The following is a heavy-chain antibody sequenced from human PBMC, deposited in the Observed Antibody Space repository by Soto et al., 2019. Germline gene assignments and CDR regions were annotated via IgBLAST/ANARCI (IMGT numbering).Heavy chain of an antibody. D-gene: IGHD3-3*01. CDR1: GGSISSGGYY. Sequence: QVQLQESGPGLVKPSQTLSLTCTVSGGSISSGGYYWSWIRQHPGKGLEWIGYIYYSGSTYYNPSLKSRVIISVVSSKNQFSLKLSSVTAADTAVYYCARAGTIFGVVIPWFDPWGQGTLVTVSS. CDR2: IYYSGST. V-gene: IGHV4-31*03. CDR3: ARAGTIFGVVIPWFDP. J-gene: IGHJ5*02.